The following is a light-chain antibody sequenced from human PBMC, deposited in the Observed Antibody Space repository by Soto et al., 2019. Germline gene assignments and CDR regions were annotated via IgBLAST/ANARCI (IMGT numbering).Light chain of an antibody. Sequence: QSALTQPASVSGSPGQSIAISCTGTSSDVVAYDYVSWYQQHPGKAPKLMIYDVKYRPSGVSNRFSGSKSGNTASLTISGLQAEDEADYYCSSYTSSSSVIFGGGTKVTVL. V-gene: IGLV2-14*01. CDR2: DVK. J-gene: IGLJ2*01. CDR3: SSYTSSSSVI. CDR1: SSDVVAYDY.